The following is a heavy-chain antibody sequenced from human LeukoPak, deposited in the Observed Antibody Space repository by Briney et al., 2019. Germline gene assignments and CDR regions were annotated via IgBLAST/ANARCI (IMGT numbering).Heavy chain of an antibody. CDR3: ARQSGYYRDDY. Sequence: GGPLRLSCAASGFTFSSYWMSWVRQAPGKGLEWVANIKQDGSEKYYVDSVKGRFTISRDNAKNSLYLQMNSLRAEGTAVYYCARQSGYYRDDYWGQGTLVTVSS. D-gene: IGHD3-3*01. CDR1: GFTFSSYW. CDR2: IKQDGSEK. V-gene: IGHV3-7*01. J-gene: IGHJ4*02.